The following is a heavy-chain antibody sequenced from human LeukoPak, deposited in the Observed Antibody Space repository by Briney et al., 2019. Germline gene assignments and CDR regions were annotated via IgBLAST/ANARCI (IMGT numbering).Heavy chain of an antibody. CDR3: ARGLYDFWSGYYHWFDP. D-gene: IGHD3-3*01. Sequence: ASVKVSCKASGYTFTSYDINWVRQATGQGLEWMGWINPNSGNTGYAQKFQGRVTITRNTSISTAYMELSSLRSEDTAVYYCARGLYDFWSGYYHWFDPWGQGTLVTVSS. CDR1: GYTFTSYD. V-gene: IGHV1-8*03. J-gene: IGHJ5*02. CDR2: INPNSGNT.